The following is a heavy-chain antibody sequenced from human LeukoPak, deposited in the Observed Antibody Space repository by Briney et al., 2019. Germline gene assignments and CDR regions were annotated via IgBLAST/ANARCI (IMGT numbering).Heavy chain of an antibody. J-gene: IGHJ4*02. D-gene: IGHD6-19*01. Sequence: GGSLRLSCAASGFSFRSYGMHWVRQAPGKGLEWVAVISHEGSIQYYADSMKGRFIISRDNSKNMVYLQLNSLRAEDTAVYYCARTREEWQVLDYWGQGTLVTVSS. CDR2: ISHEGSIQ. CDR1: GFSFRSYG. V-gene: IGHV3-30*03. CDR3: ARTREEWQVLDY.